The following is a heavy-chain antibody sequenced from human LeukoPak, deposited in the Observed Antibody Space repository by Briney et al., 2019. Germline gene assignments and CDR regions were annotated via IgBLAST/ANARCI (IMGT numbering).Heavy chain of an antibody. V-gene: IGHV4-39*01. Sequence: SETLSLTCTVSGGSVSSSSYYWGWIRQPPGKGLEWIGSIYYSGSTYYNPSLKSRATISVDTSKNQFSLKLSSVTAADKAVYYCAAFWSGYYYFDYRGQGTLVNVSS. CDR2: IYYSGST. CDR3: AAFWSGYYYFDY. D-gene: IGHD3-3*01. CDR1: GGSVSSSSYY. J-gene: IGHJ4*02.